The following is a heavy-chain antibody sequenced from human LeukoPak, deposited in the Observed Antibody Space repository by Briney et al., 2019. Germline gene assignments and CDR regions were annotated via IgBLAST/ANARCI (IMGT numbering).Heavy chain of an antibody. CDR2: ISYDGSNK. CDR3: AKDRVTMVRGVNYYGMDV. D-gene: IGHD3-10*01. V-gene: IGHV3-30*18. J-gene: IGHJ6*04. Sequence: GGSLRLSCAASGFTFSSYGMHWVRQAPGKGLEWVAVISYDGSNKYYADSVKGRFTISRDNSKNTLYLQMNSLRAEDTAVYYCAKDRVTMVRGVNYYGMDVWGKGTTVTVPS. CDR1: GFTFSSYG.